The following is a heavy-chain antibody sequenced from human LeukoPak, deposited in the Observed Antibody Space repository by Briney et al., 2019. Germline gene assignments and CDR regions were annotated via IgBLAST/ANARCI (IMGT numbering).Heavy chain of an antibody. CDR3: AKGGGCDLRY. Sequence: GGSLRLSCAASGFTFDDYAMHWVRQAPGKGLEWVSLISGDGGSTYYADSVKGRFTISRDNSKNSLYLQMNSLRPDDTALYYFAKGGGCDLRYWGQGTLVSVSS. D-gene: IGHD5-12*01. CDR1: GFTFDDYA. CDR2: ISGDGGST. V-gene: IGHV3-43*02. J-gene: IGHJ4*02.